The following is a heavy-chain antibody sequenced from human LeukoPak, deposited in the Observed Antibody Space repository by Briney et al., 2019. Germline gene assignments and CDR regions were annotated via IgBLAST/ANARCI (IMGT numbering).Heavy chain of an antibody. CDR2: LTGSGDST. CDR3: AKQVGSTWWYYYMDV. Sequence: GGSLRLSCAASGLTFSNFAMSWVRQAPGKGLEWVSALTGSGDSTYYADSVKGRFTVSRDNSKNTLYLQMNSLRADDTAVYYCAKQVGSTWWYYYMDVWGKGTTVTASS. J-gene: IGHJ6*03. V-gene: IGHV3-23*01. CDR1: GLTFSNFA. D-gene: IGHD2-2*01.